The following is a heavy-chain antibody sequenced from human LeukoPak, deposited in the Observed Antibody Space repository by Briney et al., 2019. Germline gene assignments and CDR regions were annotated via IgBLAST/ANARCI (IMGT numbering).Heavy chain of an antibody. J-gene: IGHJ4*02. CDR1: GASISSYY. CDR3: ARVPAAIFIDY. V-gene: IGHV4-4*07. D-gene: IGHD2-2*01. CDR2: IYASGST. Sequence: SETLSLTCTVSGASISSYYWSWIRQPAGKGLEWIGRIYASGSTDYNPTLKSRVTMSVDTSNNQFSLKLSSVTAADTAVYYCARVPAAIFIDYWGQGTLVTVSS.